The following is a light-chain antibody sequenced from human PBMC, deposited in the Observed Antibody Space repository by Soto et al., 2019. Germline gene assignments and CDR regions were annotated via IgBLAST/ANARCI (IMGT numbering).Light chain of an antibody. V-gene: IGKV3-11*01. CDR1: QSVSSY. J-gene: IGKJ2*01. CDR2: VAS. CDR3: QQRSSWPPVYT. Sequence: EIVLTQSPATLSLSPGERATLSCRASQSVSSYLAWYQQKPGQAPRLLIYVASNRATGIPARFSGSGSGTYFTLSISCLEPEDFALYYCQQRSSWPPVYTFGQGTKLEIK.